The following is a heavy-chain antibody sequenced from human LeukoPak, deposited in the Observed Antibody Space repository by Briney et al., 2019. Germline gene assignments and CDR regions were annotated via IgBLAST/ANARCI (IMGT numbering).Heavy chain of an antibody. CDR2: ISSSSSYI. J-gene: IGHJ6*03. CDR1: GFTFSDYY. Sequence: GGSLRLSCAASGFTFSDYYMSWIRQAPGKGLEWVSSISSSSSYIYYADSVKGRFTISRDNAKNSLYLQMNSLRAEDTAVYYCARAIRSTSWGYYYYYMDVWGKGTTVTISS. V-gene: IGHV3-11*06. D-gene: IGHD2-2*01. CDR3: ARAIRSTSWGYYYYYMDV.